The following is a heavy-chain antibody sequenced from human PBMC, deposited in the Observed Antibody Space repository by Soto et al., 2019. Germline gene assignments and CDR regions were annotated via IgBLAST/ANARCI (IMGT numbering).Heavy chain of an antibody. Sequence: SETLSLTCAVYGGSFSGYYWSWIRRPPGKGLEWIGEINHSGSTNYNPSLKSRVTISVDTSKNQFSLKLSSVTAADTAVYYCARFTIFGVVIKTYGMDVWGQGTTVTVSS. CDR1: GGSFSGYY. CDR3: ARFTIFGVVIKTYGMDV. V-gene: IGHV4-34*01. CDR2: INHSGST. J-gene: IGHJ6*02. D-gene: IGHD3-3*01.